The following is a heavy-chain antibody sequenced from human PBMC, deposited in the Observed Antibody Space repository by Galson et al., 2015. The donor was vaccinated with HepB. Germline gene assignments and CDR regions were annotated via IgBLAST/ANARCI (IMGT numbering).Heavy chain of an antibody. CDR2: IYYSGST. CDR3: ARLVTTVVTPDY. CDR1: GGSISSSSYY. V-gene: IGHV4-39*01. J-gene: IGHJ4*02. Sequence: ETLSLTCPVSGGSISSSSYYWGWIRQPPGKGLEWIGSIYYSGSTYYNPSLKSRVTISVDTSKNQFSLKLSSVTAADTAVYYCARLVTTVVTPDYWGQGTLVTVSS. D-gene: IGHD4-23*01.